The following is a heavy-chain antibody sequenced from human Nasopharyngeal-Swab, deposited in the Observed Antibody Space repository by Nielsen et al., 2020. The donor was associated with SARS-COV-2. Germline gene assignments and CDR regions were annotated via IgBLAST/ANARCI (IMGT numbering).Heavy chain of an antibody. CDR3: AKDRVGAQYYFDY. J-gene: IGHJ4*02. D-gene: IGHD1-26*01. Sequence: GEFLKISCAASGFTFSSYAMSWVRQAPGKGLEWVSAISGSGGSTYYADSVKGRFTISRDNSKNTLYLQMNSLRAEDTAVYYCAKDRVGAQYYFDYWGQGTLVTVSS. CDR1: GFTFSSYA. V-gene: IGHV3-23*01. CDR2: ISGSGGST.